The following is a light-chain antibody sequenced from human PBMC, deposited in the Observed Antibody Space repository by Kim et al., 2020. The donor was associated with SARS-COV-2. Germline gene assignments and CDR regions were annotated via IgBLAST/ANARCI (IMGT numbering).Light chain of an antibody. CDR1: QDISSY. J-gene: IGKJ4*01. CDR3: QQFHAYPPT. CDR2: AAS. V-gene: IGKV1-9*01. Sequence: IQLTQSPSSLSASVGDRVTITCRASQDISSYLAWYQQKPGEAPKILISAASTLQSGVPSRFSGSGSGTDFTLTISSLQPEDYATYYCQQFHAYPPTFGGGTKVDIK.